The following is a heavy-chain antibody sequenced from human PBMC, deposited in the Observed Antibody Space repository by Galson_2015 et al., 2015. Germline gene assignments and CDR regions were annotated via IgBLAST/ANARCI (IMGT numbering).Heavy chain of an antibody. CDR2: ISGGGAAS. D-gene: IGHD6-19*01. J-gene: IGHJ5*01. V-gene: IGHV3-23*01. CDR1: GFSFSDYA. CDR3: ARGESSGWF. Sequence: SLRLSCAASGFSFSDYAMNWVRQAPGKGLEWVSAISGGGAASYYPDYVKGRFTISRDKSKNTVYLQMNSLRAEDTAVYYCARGESSGWF.